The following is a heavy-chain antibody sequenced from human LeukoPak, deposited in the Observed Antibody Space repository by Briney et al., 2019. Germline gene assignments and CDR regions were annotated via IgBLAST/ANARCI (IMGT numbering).Heavy chain of an antibody. Sequence: GASVKVSCKASGGTFSSYAISWVRQAPGQGLEWMGRIIPILGIANYAQKFQGRVTITADKSTSTAYMELSSLRSEDTVVYYCARDGNGAVVVPAAYGMDVWGQGTTVTVSS. CDR3: ARDGNGAVVVPAAYGMDV. V-gene: IGHV1-69*04. D-gene: IGHD2-2*01. CDR2: IIPILGIA. CDR1: GGTFSSYA. J-gene: IGHJ6*02.